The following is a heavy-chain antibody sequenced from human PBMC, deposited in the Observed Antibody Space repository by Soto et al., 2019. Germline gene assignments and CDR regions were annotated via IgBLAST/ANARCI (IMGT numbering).Heavy chain of an antibody. D-gene: IGHD2-2*01. CDR2: IYYSGST. J-gene: IGHJ4*02. V-gene: IGHV4-39*01. Sequence: QLQLQESGPGLVKPSETLSLTCTVSGGSISSSSYYWGWIRQPPGKGLEWIGSIYYSGSTYYNPSLKSRVTISVDTSKNQFSLKLSSVTAADTAVYYCASRNDIVVVPADMPVDYWGQGTLVTVSS. CDR3: ASRNDIVVVPADMPVDY. CDR1: GGSISSSSYY.